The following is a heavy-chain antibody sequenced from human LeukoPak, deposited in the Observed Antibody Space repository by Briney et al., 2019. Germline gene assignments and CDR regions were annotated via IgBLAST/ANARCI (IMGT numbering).Heavy chain of an antibody. CDR2: ISGSGGST. D-gene: IGHD2-2*01. CDR3: AKDGYCSSTSCYAADGFDY. Sequence: GGSLRLSCAASGFTFSSYAMSWVRQAPGEGLEWVSAISGSGGSTYYADSVKGRFTISRDNSKNTLYLQMNSLRAEDTAVYYCAKDGYCSSTSCYAADGFDYWGQGTLVTVSS. V-gene: IGHV3-23*01. J-gene: IGHJ4*02. CDR1: GFTFSSYA.